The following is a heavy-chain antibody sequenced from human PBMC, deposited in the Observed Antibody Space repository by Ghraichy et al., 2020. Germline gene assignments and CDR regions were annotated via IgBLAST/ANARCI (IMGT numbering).Heavy chain of an antibody. Sequence: SETLSLTCSVSDGSISTFYWSWIRQPPGKALEWIGYVHYSGSTNYNPSLKSRVTISVDTSRNQYSLELTSLTAADSAVYYCARVPTPYDYYHTGGYYFDFWGQGTLVTVSS. J-gene: IGHJ4*02. CDR2: VHYSGST. V-gene: IGHV4-59*01. CDR3: ARVPTPYDYYHTGGYYFDF. CDR1: DGSISTFY. D-gene: IGHD3-16*01.